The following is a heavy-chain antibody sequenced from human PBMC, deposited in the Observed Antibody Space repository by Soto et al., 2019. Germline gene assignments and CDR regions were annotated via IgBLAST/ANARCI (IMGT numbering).Heavy chain of an antibody. Sequence: SKTLSLTCAVYGGSFSGYYWSWIRQPPGKGLEWIGEINHSGSTNYNPSLKSRVTISVDTSKNQFSLKLSSVTAADTAVYYCARERPVLLWFGTNWFDPWGQGTLVTVSS. D-gene: IGHD3-10*01. CDR2: INHSGST. CDR3: ARERPVLLWFGTNWFDP. CDR1: GGSFSGYY. V-gene: IGHV4-34*01. J-gene: IGHJ5*02.